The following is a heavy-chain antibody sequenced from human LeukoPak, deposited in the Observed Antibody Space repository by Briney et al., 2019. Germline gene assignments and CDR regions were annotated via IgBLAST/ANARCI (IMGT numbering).Heavy chain of an antibody. V-gene: IGHV1-69*06. CDR1: GGTFSSYA. D-gene: IGHD5-12*01. J-gene: IGHJ5*02. Sequence: SVKVSCKASGGTFSSYAISWVRQAPGQGLEWMGGIIPIFGTANYAQKFQGRVTITADKSTSTAYMELSSLRSEDTAVYYCARDLYSGYTPFDPWGQGTLVTVSS. CDR3: ARDLYSGYTPFDP. CDR2: IIPIFGTA.